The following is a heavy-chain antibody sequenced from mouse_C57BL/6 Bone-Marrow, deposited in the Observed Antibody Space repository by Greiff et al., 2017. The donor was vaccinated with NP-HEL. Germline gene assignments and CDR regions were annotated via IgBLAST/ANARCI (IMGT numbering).Heavy chain of an antibody. CDR2: IYPGSGST. CDR3: AITTGSYYFDY. Sequence: QVQLQQSGAELVKPGASVKMSCKASGYTFTSYWITWVKQRPGQGLEWIGDIYPGSGSTNYNEKFKSKATLTVDNSSSTAYLQLSSLTSEDSAVYYCAITTGSYYFDYWGQGTTLTVSS. V-gene: IGHV1-55*01. J-gene: IGHJ2*01. D-gene: IGHD1-1*01. CDR1: GYTFTSYW.